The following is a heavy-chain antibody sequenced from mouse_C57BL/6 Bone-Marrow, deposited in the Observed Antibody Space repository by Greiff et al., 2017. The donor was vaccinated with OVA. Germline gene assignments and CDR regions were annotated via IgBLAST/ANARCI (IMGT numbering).Heavy chain of an antibody. Sequence: QVQLQQPGAELVMPGASVKLSCKASGYTFTSYWMHWVKQRPGQGLEWIGEIDPSDSYTNYNQKFKGKSTLTVDKSSSTAYMQLSSLTSEDSAVYYCASIYYDYDGRGYYFDYWGQGTTRTVSS. J-gene: IGHJ2*01. V-gene: IGHV1-69*01. CDR3: ASIYYDYDGRGYYFDY. D-gene: IGHD2-4*01. CDR2: IDPSDSYT. CDR1: GYTFTSYW.